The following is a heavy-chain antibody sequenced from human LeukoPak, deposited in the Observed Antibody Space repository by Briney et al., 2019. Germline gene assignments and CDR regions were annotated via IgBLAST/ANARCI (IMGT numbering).Heavy chain of an antibody. CDR1: GGSISSADYY. CDR3: ARADVLTAYYTWPVGSYDY. CDR2: IYHSGST. Sequence: MASQTLSLTCTVSGGSISSADYYWTWIRQHPGKGLECIGFIYHSGSTYYSPSLKSRVAISVDTSKNQFSLKLSSVTAADTAVYYCARADVLTAYYTWPVGSYDYWGQGTLVTVSS. J-gene: IGHJ4*02. V-gene: IGHV4-31*03. D-gene: IGHD3-9*01.